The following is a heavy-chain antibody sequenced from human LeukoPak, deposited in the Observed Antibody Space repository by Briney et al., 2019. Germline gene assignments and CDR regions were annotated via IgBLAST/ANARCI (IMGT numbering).Heavy chain of an antibody. D-gene: IGHD1-26*01. Sequence: GASVKVSCKVSGYTLTELSMHWVRQAPGQGLEWMGRINPNNGGTNYAQKFQGRVTMTGDTSISTAYMELDSLRSDDSAVYYCTRESGSYHGNDYWGQGTLVTVSS. CDR3: TRESGSYHGNDY. J-gene: IGHJ4*02. V-gene: IGHV1-2*06. CDR2: INPNNGGT. CDR1: GYTLTELS.